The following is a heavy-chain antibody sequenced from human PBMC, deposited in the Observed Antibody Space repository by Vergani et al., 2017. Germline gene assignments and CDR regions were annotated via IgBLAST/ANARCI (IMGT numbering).Heavy chain of an antibody. D-gene: IGHD3-10*01. CDR3: ASDRGNGSYSRFFYYYYMDV. CDR2: ISYDGTNK. V-gene: IGHV3-30-3*01. CDR1: GFTFGDHG. Sequence: QVQLVESGGGVVQPGRSLRLSCAASGFTFGDHGIHWVRRAPGKGLEWVALISYDGTNKYYTNSVRGRFTISRDNSKSTLFLQMNSLRVEDMAVYYCASDRGNGSYSRFFYYYYMDVWGKGTTVTVSS. J-gene: IGHJ6*03.